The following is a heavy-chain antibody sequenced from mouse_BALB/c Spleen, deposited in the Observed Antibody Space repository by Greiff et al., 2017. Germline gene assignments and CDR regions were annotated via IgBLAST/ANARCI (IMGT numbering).Heavy chain of an antibody. D-gene: IGHD2-14*01. Sequence: VQLQQSGPELVKPGASVKISCKASGYSFTSYYIHQGLEWIGWIFPGSGNTKYNEKFKGKATLTADTSSSTAYMQLSSLTSEDSAVYYCGRSDYRYDNYAMDYWGQGTSVTVSS. J-gene: IGHJ4*01. CDR2: IFPGSGNT. CDR3: GRSDYRYDNYAMDY. CDR1: GYSFTSYY. V-gene: IGHV1-66*01.